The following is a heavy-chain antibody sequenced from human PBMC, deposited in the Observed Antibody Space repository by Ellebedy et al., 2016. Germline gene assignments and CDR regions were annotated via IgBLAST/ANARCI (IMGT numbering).Heavy chain of an antibody. CDR1: GFTFANFV. CDR2: IRGRSLTT. J-gene: IGHJ4*02. Sequence: GESLKISXKASGFTFANFVMSWVRQAPGKGLEWLSAIRGRSLTTFYAESVKGRFSTYRDNSNNTVYSEMTSLTVDDTAVYYCGRESASSGTDYWGQGTPVSVSS. D-gene: IGHD6-13*01. CDR3: GRESASSGTDY. V-gene: IGHV3-23*01.